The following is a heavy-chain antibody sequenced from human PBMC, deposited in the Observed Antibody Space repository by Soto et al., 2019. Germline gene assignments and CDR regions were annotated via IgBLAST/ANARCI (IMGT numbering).Heavy chain of an antibody. CDR3: ARGSTWQGGDWVDP. J-gene: IGHJ5*02. CDR2: VSISGSK. V-gene: IGHV4-39*07. Sequence: PSETLSLTXTVSGGAISNTTYYRGWIRQPPGKRLEWIGSVSISGSKYYKPSLKRRVIFSIDTYKTLISLKVRSVTAADTAVHYGARGSTWQGGDWVDPWGQGTLVTVSS. CDR1: GGAISNTTYY. D-gene: IGHD6-13*01.